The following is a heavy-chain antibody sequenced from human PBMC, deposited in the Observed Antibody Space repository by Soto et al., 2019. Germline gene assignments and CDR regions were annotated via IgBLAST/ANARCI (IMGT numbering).Heavy chain of an antibody. CDR2: INAGNGNT. CDR1: GYTFTSYA. V-gene: IGHV1-3*01. D-gene: IGHD2-8*01. Sequence: QVQLVQSGAEVKKPGASVKVSCKASGYTFTSYAMHWVRQAPGQRLEWMGWINAGNGNTKYSQKFQGRVTITRDPSATTADKLLSSLISDDAAAYYCQTPRVSSTSAVFYEYYYYGMDVWGQGTTVTVSS. J-gene: IGHJ6*02. CDR3: QTPRVSSTSAVFYEYYYYGMDV.